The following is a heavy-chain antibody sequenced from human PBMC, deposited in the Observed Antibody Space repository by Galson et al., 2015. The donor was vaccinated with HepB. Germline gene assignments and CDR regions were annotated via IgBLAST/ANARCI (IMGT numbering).Heavy chain of an antibody. V-gene: IGHV3-23*01. D-gene: IGHD6-19*01. Sequence: SLRLYCAASGFTFSRYAMYWVRRPPGKGLEWVSGISGSGDNTDHADSVKGRFTISRDNSKNTLYLQMNSMRAEDTAIYYCAKKVEGRYPFDYWGQGTLVTVSS. CDR1: GFTFSRYA. CDR3: AKKVEGRYPFDY. CDR2: ISGSGDNT. J-gene: IGHJ4*02.